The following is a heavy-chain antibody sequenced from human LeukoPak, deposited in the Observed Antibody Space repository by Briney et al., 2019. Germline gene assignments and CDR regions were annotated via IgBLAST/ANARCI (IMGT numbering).Heavy chain of an antibody. CDR3: VRDSRPGGAMGLYHNFDF. J-gene: IGHJ4*02. Sequence: GGSLRLSCAASGFKFSDFWMTWVRQSPWKGPEWVANIKEDGSEEYHVDSVKGRFTISRDNTKSSLFLQMNSLRGDDTAVYYCVRDSRPGGAMGLYHNFDFWGQGTLVTVSS. D-gene: IGHD3-16*01. CDR1: GFKFSDFW. V-gene: IGHV3-7*01. CDR2: IKEDGSEE.